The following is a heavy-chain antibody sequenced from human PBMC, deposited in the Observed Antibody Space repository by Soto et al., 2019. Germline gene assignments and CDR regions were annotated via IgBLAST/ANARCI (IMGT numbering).Heavy chain of an antibody. CDR2: TYYSGST. D-gene: IGHD2-15*01. CDR3: AASRYCSGGSCYSTRFYYYYGMDV. CDR1: GGSISSYY. V-gene: IGHV4-59*01. J-gene: IGHJ6*02. Sequence: PSETLSLTCTVSGGSISSYYWSWIRQPPGKGLEWIGYTYYSGSTNYNPSLKSRVTISVDTSKNQFSLKLSSVTAADTAVYYCAASRYCSGGSCYSTRFYYYYGMDVWGQGTTVTV.